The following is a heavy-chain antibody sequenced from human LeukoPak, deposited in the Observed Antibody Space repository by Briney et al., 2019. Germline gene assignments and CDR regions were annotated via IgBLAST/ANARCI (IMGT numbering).Heavy chain of an antibody. CDR2: IYHSGNT. D-gene: IGHD4-17*01. J-gene: IGHJ1*01. CDR3: AKPTIDYGDYVD. V-gene: IGHV4-39*01. Sequence: SETLSLTCTVSGGSIGSSGYYWGWIRQPPGKGLEWIGSIYHSGNTYYNPSLKSRVTISVDTSKNQLSLKLSSVTAADTAVYYCAKPTIDYGDYVDWGQGTLVTVSS. CDR1: GGSIGSSGYY.